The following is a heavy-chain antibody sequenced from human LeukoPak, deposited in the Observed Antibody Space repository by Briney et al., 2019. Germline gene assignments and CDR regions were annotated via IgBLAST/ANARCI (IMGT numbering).Heavy chain of an antibody. CDR3: ARSRGSLHYYYMDV. CDR1: GFTFSSYE. D-gene: IGHD3-16*01. V-gene: IGHV3-7*01. CDR2: IKQDGSEK. Sequence: QPGGSLRLSCAASGFTFSSYEMNWVRQAPGKGLEWVANIKQDGSEKYYVDSVKGRFTISRDNAKNSLYLQMNSLRAEDTAVYYCARSRGSLHYYYMDVWGKGTTVTVSS. J-gene: IGHJ6*03.